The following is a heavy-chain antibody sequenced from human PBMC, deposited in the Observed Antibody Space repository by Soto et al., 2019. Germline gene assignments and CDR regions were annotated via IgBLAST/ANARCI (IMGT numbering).Heavy chain of an antibody. Sequence: GGSLRLSCTASGFTFGDYAMSWVRQAPGKGLEWVGFIRSKAYGGTTEYAASVKGRFTISRDDSKSIAYLQMNSLKTEDTAVYYCTRGSYNWNYAAFDYWGQGTLVTVSS. V-gene: IGHV3-49*04. D-gene: IGHD1-7*01. CDR3: TRGSYNWNYAAFDY. CDR2: IRSKAYGGTT. CDR1: GFTFGDYA. J-gene: IGHJ4*02.